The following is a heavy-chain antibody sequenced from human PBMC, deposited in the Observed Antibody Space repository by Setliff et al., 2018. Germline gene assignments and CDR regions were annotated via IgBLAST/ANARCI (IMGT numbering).Heavy chain of an antibody. CDR1: GASVSSHY. CDR2: ISYIGIT. Sequence: SETLSLTCNVSGASVSSHYWDWIRQPPGKGLEWIGFISYIGITTYNVSLKSRVSISVDTSKNQLSLTLSSVTAADTAVYYCVREGYSEYFQDWGRGTLVTVSS. V-gene: IGHV4-59*02. CDR3: VREGYSEYFQD. J-gene: IGHJ1*01. D-gene: IGHD1-1*01.